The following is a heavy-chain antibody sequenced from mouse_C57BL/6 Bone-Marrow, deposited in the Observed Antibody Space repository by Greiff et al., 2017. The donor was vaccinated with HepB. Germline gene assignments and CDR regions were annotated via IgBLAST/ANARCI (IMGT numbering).Heavy chain of an antibody. CDR3: AVYGNYDY. V-gene: IGHV1-63*01. CDR2: IYPGGGYT. CDR1: GYTFTNYW. J-gene: IGHJ2*01. Sequence: VQLQQSGAELVRPGTSVKMSCKASGYTFTNYWIGWAKQRPGHGLEWIGDIYPGGGYTNYNEKFKGKATLTADKSSSTAYMQFSSLTSEDSAVYFCAVYGNYDYWGQGTTLTVSS. D-gene: IGHD2-1*01.